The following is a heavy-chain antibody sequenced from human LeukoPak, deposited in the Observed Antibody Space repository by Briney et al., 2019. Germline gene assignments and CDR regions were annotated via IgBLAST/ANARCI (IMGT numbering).Heavy chain of an antibody. CDR2: ISSSSSTI. J-gene: IGHJ4*02. V-gene: IGHV3-48*04. CDR1: GFTFSSYS. Sequence: GGSLRLSCAASGFTFSSYSMNWVRQAPGKGLEWVSYISSSSSTIYYADSVKGRFTISRDNAKNSLYLQMNSLRAEDTAVYYCAREGSYHPGLFDYWGQGTLVTVSS. CDR3: AREGSYHPGLFDY. D-gene: IGHD1-26*01.